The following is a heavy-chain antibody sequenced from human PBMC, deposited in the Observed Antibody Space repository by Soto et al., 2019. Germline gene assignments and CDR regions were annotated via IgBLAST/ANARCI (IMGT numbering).Heavy chain of an antibody. Sequence: GESLKISCKGSGCSFTSYWIGWVRQMPGKGLEWMGIIYPGDSDTRYSPSFQGQVTISADKSISTAYLQWSSLKASDTAMYYCARPREAGKYYYGVDVWGQGTTVTVS. CDR3: ARPREAGKYYYGVDV. J-gene: IGHJ6*02. D-gene: IGHD6-19*01. CDR2: IYPGDSDT. V-gene: IGHV5-51*01. CDR1: GCSFTSYW.